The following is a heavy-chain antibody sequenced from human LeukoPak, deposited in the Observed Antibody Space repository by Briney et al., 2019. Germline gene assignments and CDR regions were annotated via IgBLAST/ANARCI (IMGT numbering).Heavy chain of an antibody. J-gene: IGHJ6*02. Sequence: SVRLSCPACGFTFRKYWMSWVRQAPGRGLEWVGRMKIKTDGGTTDYAAPVKGRFTISRDDSKNTLYLQMNSLKTEDTAVYYCTTDEEAYGMDVWGQGTTVTVSS. V-gene: IGHV3-15*01. CDR1: GFTFRKYW. CDR2: MKIKTDGGTT. CDR3: TTDEEAYGMDV.